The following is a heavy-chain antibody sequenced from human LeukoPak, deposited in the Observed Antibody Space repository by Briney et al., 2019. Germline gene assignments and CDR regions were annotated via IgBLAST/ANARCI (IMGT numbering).Heavy chain of an antibody. CDR1: GFTFSSYG. V-gene: IGHV3-30*03. Sequence: PGGSLRLSCAASGFTFSSYGMHWVRQAPGKGLEWVAVISYDGSNKYYADSVKGRFTISRDNSKNTLYLQMNSLRAEDTAVYYCARGVAGYSSSWYHNWFDPWGQGTLVTVSS. J-gene: IGHJ5*02. D-gene: IGHD6-13*01. CDR3: ARGVAGYSSSWYHNWFDP. CDR2: ISYDGSNK.